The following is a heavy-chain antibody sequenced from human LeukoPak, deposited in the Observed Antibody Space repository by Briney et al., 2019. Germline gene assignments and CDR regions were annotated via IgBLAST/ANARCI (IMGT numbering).Heavy chain of an antibody. CDR3: ARAGWELLNNRRYFDY. D-gene: IGHD1-26*01. Sequence: ASVKVSCKASGYTFTSYDINWVRQATGQGLEWMGWMNPNSGNTGYAQKFQGRVTMTRNTSISTAYVELSSLRSEDTAVYYCARAGWELLNNRRYFDYWGQGTLVTVSS. CDR2: MNPNSGNT. J-gene: IGHJ4*02. CDR1: GYTFTSYD. V-gene: IGHV1-8*01.